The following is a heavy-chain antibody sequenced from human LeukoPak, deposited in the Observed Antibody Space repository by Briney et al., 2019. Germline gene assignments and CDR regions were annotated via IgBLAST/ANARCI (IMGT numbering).Heavy chain of an antibody. Sequence: PSETLSLTCDVSGGSITQTNYWTWVRQPPGKGLEWIGEVNLQGSTNYNPSLMRRVAISVDTSANHVSLQLTSVTAADTAVYYCARDHSYASRGGSFDYWGQGTLVTVSS. CDR2: VNLQGST. CDR3: ARDHSYASRGGSFDY. D-gene: IGHD3-16*01. CDR1: GGSITQTNY. J-gene: IGHJ4*02. V-gene: IGHV4-4*02.